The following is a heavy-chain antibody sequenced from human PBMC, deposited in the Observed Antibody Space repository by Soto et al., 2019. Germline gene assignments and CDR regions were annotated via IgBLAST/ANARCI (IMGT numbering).Heavy chain of an antibody. CDR3: ARDFDADSRTDFDY. Sequence: QVQLVESGGGLVKPGGSLRLSCATSGFIFSDYYMHWIRQAPGKGLEWISYISGNGSSIQYADSAKGRFTIARNNAQTSLYLQMNSLRAEDTALYFCARDFDADSRTDFDYWGQGTLVTVSS. D-gene: IGHD4-17*01. J-gene: IGHJ4*02. V-gene: IGHV3-11*01. CDR1: GFIFSDYY. CDR2: ISGNGSSI.